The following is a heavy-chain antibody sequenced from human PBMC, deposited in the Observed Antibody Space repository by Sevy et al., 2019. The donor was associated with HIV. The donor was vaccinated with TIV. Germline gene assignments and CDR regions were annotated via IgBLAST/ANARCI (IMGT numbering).Heavy chain of an antibody. CDR1: GFTFGDFF. D-gene: IGHD6-13*01. CDR2: LKGEFFGGTV. V-gene: IGHV3-49*04. CDR3: TRWKAAQSIFDY. Sequence: GGPLRLSCPASGFTFGDFFMSWVGQAPGKGREWVAFLKGEFFGGTVVKAGCVGGRFVISRDDSKTIAYLQMNDLKTEDTGVYYCTRWKAAQSIFDYWGQGALVTVSS. J-gene: IGHJ4*02.